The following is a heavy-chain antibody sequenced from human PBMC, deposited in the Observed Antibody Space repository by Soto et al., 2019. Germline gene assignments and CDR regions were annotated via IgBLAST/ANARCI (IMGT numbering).Heavy chain of an antibody. D-gene: IGHD6-25*01. J-gene: IGHJ6*02. Sequence: WSRKKKPPGKGLEWIGSIYYSGSTYYNPSLKSRVTISVDTSKNQFSLKLSSVTAADTAVYYCARRRRSYYYYYGMDVWGQGTTVTVSS. CDR2: IYYSGST. CDR3: ARRRRSYYYYYGMDV. V-gene: IGHV4-39*01.